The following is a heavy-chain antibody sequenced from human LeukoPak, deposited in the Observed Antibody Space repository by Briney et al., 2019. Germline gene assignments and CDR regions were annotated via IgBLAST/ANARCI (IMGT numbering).Heavy chain of an antibody. J-gene: IGHJ6*03. Sequence: SETLSLTCAVYGGSFSGYYWSWIRQPPGKGLEWIGEINHSGSTNYNPSLKSRVTISVDTSKNQFSLKLSSVTAADTAVYYCARGTTVTTYAIYYYYMDVWGKGTTVTVSS. D-gene: IGHD4-17*01. CDR2: INHSGST. CDR3: ARGTTVTTYAIYYYYMDV. CDR1: GGSFSGYY. V-gene: IGHV4-34*01.